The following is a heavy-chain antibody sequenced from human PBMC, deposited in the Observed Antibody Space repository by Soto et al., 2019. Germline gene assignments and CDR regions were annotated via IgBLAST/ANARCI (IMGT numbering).Heavy chain of an antibody. CDR1: GFTFSSYG. J-gene: IGHJ6*02. CDR3: ARDREDGDYPSYYYYGMDV. Sequence: QVQLVESGGGVVQPGRSLRLSCAASGFTFSSYGMHWVRQAPGKGLEWVAVIWYDGSNKYYADSVKGRFTISRDNSKNQLDLPMNSLRAEDTAVYYCARDREDGDYPSYYYYGMDVWGQGTTVTVSS. D-gene: IGHD4-17*01. V-gene: IGHV3-33*01. CDR2: IWYDGSNK.